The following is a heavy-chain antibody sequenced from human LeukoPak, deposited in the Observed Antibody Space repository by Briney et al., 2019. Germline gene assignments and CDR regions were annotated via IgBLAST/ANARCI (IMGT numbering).Heavy chain of an antibody. CDR3: ARQRGYSTGRPKYFDY. D-gene: IGHD5-18*01. Sequence: GGSLKISCKASGYSFSSYWIGWVRQMPGKGLEWMGIIFPGDSDTTYSPSFQGQVIISADKSISTAYLQWSSLKASDTAMYYCARQRGYSTGRPKYFDYWGQGTPVTVSS. J-gene: IGHJ4*02. V-gene: IGHV5-51*01. CDR2: IFPGDSDT. CDR1: GYSFSSYW.